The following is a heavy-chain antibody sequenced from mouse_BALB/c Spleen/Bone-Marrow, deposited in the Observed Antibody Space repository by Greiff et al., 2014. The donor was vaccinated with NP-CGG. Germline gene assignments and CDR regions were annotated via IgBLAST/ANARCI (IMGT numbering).Heavy chain of an antibody. V-gene: IGHV7-3*02. D-gene: IGHD1-1*01. CDR1: GFTFTDYY. CDR2: IRNKANGYTT. J-gene: IGHJ1*01. CDR3: ARDENYDIYWYFDV. Sequence: EVQRVESGGGLVQPGGSLRLSCATSGFTFTDYYMSWVRQTPGKALEWLGFIRNKANGYTTDYSVSVKGRFTISRDNSQSIHYLQMNTLRAEDSATYYCARDENYDIYWYFDVWGAGTTVTVSS.